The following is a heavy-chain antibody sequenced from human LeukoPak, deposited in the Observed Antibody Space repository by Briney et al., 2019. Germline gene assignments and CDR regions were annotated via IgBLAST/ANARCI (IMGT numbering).Heavy chain of an antibody. J-gene: IGHJ4*02. Sequence: SETLSLTCTVSGGSISSSSYYWGWLRQPPGKGLEWIGNIYYNGDTYYNPSLKSRVTISVDTSKNQFSLKLSSVTAADTAVYYCARSIVPGTRKIDYWGQGTLVTVSS. V-gene: IGHV4-39*01. CDR1: GGSISSSSYY. CDR2: IYYNGDT. CDR3: ARSIVPGTRKIDY. D-gene: IGHD6-19*01.